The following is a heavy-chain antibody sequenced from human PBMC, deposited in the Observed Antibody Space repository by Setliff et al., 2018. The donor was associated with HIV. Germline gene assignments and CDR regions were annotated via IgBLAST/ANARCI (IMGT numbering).Heavy chain of an antibody. CDR1: GASISSSPYY. CDR2: ISYSGST. J-gene: IGHJ5*02. V-gene: IGHV4-39*01. Sequence: SETLSLTCSVSGASISSSPYYWAWIRQPPGKGLEWIATISYSGSTHYNLALMSRVTISMDASRNQFSVKLSSVTAADTAIYYCATLNFPLNWFDPWGQGTPVTVS. CDR3: ATLNFPLNWFDP.